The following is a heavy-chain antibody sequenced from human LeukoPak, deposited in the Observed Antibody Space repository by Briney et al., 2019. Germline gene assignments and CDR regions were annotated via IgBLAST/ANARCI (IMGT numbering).Heavy chain of an antibody. J-gene: IGHJ4*02. V-gene: IGHV3-23*01. CDR2: ISGSGGST. D-gene: IGHD6-19*01. CDR3: ARATQKYSSGWPPPYYFDY. Sequence: PGGTLRLSCAASGFTFSSYGMSWVRQAPGKGLEWVSAISGSGGSTYYADSVKGRFTISRDNSKNTLYLQMNSLRAEDTAVYYCARATQKYSSGWPPPYYFDYWGQGTLVTVSS. CDR1: GFTFSSYG.